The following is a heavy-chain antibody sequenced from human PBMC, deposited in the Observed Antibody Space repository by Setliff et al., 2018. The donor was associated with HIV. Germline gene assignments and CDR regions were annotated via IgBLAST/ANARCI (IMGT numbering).Heavy chain of an antibody. V-gene: IGHV1-8*01. Sequence: ASVKVPCKASGHTFTNVDIHWLRRATGQGLEWMGWMNPNTGVSGYALKFQARVTMTRDTSISTAYMELSSLTSEDTAVYYCARGKGVGGVVITGGLDVWGKGTTVTAPQ. CDR2: MNPNTGVS. D-gene: IGHD3-10*01. CDR1: GHTFTNVD. J-gene: IGHJ6*04. CDR3: ARGKGVGGVVITGGLDV.